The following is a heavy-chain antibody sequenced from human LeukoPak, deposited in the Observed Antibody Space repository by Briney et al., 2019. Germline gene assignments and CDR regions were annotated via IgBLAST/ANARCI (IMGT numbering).Heavy chain of an antibody. Sequence: PGGSLRLSCAASGFTFSSYSMNWVRQAPGKGLEWVSSISSSSSYIYYADSVKGRFTISRDNAKNSLYLQMNSLRAEDTAVYYCARDVLSEWLLQHYMDVWGKGTTVTVSS. D-gene: IGHD3-3*01. V-gene: IGHV3-21*01. J-gene: IGHJ6*03. CDR3: ARDVLSEWLLQHYMDV. CDR2: ISSSSSYI. CDR1: GFTFSSYS.